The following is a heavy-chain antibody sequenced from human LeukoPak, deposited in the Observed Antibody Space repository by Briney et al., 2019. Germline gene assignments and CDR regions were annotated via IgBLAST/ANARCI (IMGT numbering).Heavy chain of an antibody. CDR2: IRYDGSNK. J-gene: IGHJ3*02. Sequence: GGSLRLSCGASGFTFSSYGMHWVRQAPGKGLEGVAFIRYDGSNKYYADSVKGRFTISRDDSKNTLYRQMNSLRAEDTAVYYCAKDLTPLRYFAWSHAFDIWGQGTMVTVSS. CDR3: AKDLTPLRYFAWSHAFDI. V-gene: IGHV3-30*02. D-gene: IGHD3-9*01. CDR1: GFTFSSYG.